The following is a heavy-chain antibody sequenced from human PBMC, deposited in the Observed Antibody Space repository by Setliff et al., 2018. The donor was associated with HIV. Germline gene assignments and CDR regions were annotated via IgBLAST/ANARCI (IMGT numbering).Heavy chain of an antibody. Sequence: SVKVSCKASGGAFSSYALSWVRQAPGQGLEWMGGIIPIFGTANYAQKFQGRVTITTDGSTSTAYMELSSLRSEDTAVYYCASLGYSYGPDFDYWGQGTLVTVSS. CDR1: GGAFSSYA. D-gene: IGHD5-18*01. V-gene: IGHV1-69*05. CDR2: IIPIFGTA. CDR3: ASLGYSYGPDFDY. J-gene: IGHJ4*02.